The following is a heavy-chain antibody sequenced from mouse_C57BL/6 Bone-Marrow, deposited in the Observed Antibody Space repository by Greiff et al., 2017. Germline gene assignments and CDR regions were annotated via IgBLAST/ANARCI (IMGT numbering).Heavy chain of an antibody. J-gene: IGHJ1*03. CDR3: ARERGRWYFDV. CDR2: INPYNGGT. CDR1: GYTFTDYY. Sequence: EVQLQQSGPVLVKPGASVKMSCKASGYTFTDYYMNWVKQSHGKSLEWIGVINPYNGGTSYNQKFKGKATLTVDKSSSTAYMELNSLTSEDSAVYYCARERGRWYFDVWGTGTTVTVSS. V-gene: IGHV1-19*01.